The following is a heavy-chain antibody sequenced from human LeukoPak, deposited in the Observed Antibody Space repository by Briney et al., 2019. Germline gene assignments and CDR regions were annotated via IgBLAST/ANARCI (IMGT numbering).Heavy chain of an antibody. Sequence: SETLSLTCTVSGGSVSSGSYYWSWIRQPAGKGLEWIGYIYYSGSTNYNPSLKSRVTISVDTSKNQFSLKLSSVTAADTAVYYCARETTVTTSNYYYYYGMDVWGKGTTVTVSS. CDR1: GGSVSSGSYY. CDR2: IYYSGST. V-gene: IGHV4-61*01. D-gene: IGHD4-17*01. CDR3: ARETTVTTSNYYYYYGMDV. J-gene: IGHJ6*04.